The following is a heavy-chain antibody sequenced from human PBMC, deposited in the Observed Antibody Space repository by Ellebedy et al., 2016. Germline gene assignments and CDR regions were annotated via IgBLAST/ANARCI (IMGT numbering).Heavy chain of an antibody. D-gene: IGHD4-23*01. CDR3: ARTTRGRTPLFDY. CDR2: IYYSGST. Sequence: SETLSLTCTVSGGSISSYYWSWIRQPPGKGLEWIGYIYYSGSTNYNPSLKSRVTISVDTSKNQFSLKLSSVTAADTAVYYCARTTRGRTPLFDYWGQGTLVTVSS. V-gene: IGHV4-59*08. CDR1: GGSISSYY. J-gene: IGHJ4*02.